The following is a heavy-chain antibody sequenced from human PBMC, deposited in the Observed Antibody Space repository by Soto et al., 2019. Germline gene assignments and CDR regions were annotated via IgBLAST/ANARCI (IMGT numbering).Heavy chain of an antibody. J-gene: IGHJ4*02. CDR1: GFTFSSYA. CDR2: ISGSGGST. Sequence: GSLSLSCAASGFTFSSYAMSWVRQAPGKGLEWVSAISGSGGSTYYADSVKGRFTISRDNSKNTLYLQMNSLRAEDTAVYYCAKDKGGYSSSFDYWGQGTLVTVSS. D-gene: IGHD6-6*01. V-gene: IGHV3-23*01. CDR3: AKDKGGYSSSFDY.